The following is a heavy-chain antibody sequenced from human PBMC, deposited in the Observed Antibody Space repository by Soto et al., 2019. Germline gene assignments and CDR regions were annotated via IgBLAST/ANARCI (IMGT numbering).Heavy chain of an antibody. V-gene: IGHV4-31*03. CDR1: GGSISSGTSH. CDR2: IFYSGSF. Sequence: SETLSLTCTVSGGSISSGTSHWSWIRQRPGKGLEWIGYIFYSGSFYYTPSLRGRVMILADTSKNQFTLRLSSVTAADTAVYYCARAPETPSILGVALPYLFDYWGQGALVTVSS. J-gene: IGHJ4*02. D-gene: IGHD3-3*01. CDR3: ARAPETPSILGVALPYLFDY.